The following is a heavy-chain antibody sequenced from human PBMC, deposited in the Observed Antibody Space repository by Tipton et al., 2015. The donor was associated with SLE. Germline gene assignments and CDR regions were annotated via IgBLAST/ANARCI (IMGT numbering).Heavy chain of an antibody. CDR1: GGSISSYY. CDR3: AREGDIVATKAFDI. J-gene: IGHJ3*02. V-gene: IGHV4-59*01. CDR2: IYTSGST. Sequence: TLSLTCTVSGGSISSYYWSWIRQPPGKGLEWIGYIYTSGSTNYNPSLKSRATISVDTSKNQFSLKLSSVTAADTAVYYCAREGDIVATKAFDIWGQGTMVTVSS. D-gene: IGHD5-12*01.